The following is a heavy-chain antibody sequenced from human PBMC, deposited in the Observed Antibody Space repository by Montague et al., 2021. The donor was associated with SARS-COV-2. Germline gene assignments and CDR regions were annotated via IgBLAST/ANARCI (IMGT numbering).Heavy chain of an antibody. CDR2: ISTSSSTI. D-gene: IGHD3-3*01. CDR3: ARDGGTITIFGVLSMLRYFDY. V-gene: IGHV3-48*02. Sequence: SLRLSCAASGFTFSSYSMNWVCQAPGKGLEWVSFISTSSSTIYYADSVKGRFTISRDNAKNSLYLQMNSLRDEDTAVYYCARDGGTITIFGVLSMLRYFDYWGQGTLVTVSS. CDR1: GFTFSSYS. J-gene: IGHJ4*02.